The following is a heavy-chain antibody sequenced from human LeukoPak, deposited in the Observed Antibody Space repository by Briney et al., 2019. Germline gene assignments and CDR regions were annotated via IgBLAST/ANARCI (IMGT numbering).Heavy chain of an antibody. Sequence: SVKVSCKASGGTFSSYAISWVRQAPGQGLEWMGGIIPIFGTANYAQKFQGRVSITADESTSTAYMELSSLRSEDTAVYYCAREQGYCSSTSCYTGMDVWGKGTTVTVSS. J-gene: IGHJ6*04. CDR3: AREQGYCSSTSCYTGMDV. CDR1: GGTFSSYA. D-gene: IGHD2-2*02. V-gene: IGHV1-69*13. CDR2: IIPIFGTA.